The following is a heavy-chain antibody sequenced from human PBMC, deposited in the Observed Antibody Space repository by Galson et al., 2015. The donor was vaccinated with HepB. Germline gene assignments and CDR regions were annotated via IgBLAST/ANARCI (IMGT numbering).Heavy chain of an antibody. V-gene: IGHV3-23*01. CDR1: GFTFSSYA. J-gene: IGHJ4*02. Sequence: SLRLSCAASGFTFSSYAMSWVRQAPGKGLEWVSAISGSGGSTYYADSVKGRFTISRDNSKNTLYLQMNSLRAEDTAVYYCAKDRWLQPRFDYWGQGTLVTVSS. CDR3: AKDRWLQPRFDY. D-gene: IGHD5-24*01. CDR2: ISGSGGST.